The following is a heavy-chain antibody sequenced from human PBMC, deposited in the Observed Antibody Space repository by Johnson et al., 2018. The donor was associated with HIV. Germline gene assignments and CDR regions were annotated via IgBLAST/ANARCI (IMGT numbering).Heavy chain of an antibody. CDR3: ARGAPWSGSDAFDI. V-gene: IGHV3-11*01. J-gene: IGHJ3*02. CDR2: ISSSGTTV. CDR1: GFTFSDYY. D-gene: IGHD3-3*01. Sequence: QVQLVESGGGLVQPGGSLRLSCAASGFTFSDYYMGWIRQTPGKGLEWVSYISSSGTTVYYADSVKGRFTISRDNAKNSLYLQMNSLRAEDTALYYCARGAPWSGSDAFDIWGQWTMVTVSS.